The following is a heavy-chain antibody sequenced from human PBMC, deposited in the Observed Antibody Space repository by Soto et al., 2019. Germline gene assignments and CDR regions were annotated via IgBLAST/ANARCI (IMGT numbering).Heavy chain of an antibody. CDR2: INHSGST. CDR1: GGSFSGYY. D-gene: IGHD2-15*01. Sequence: KTSETLSLTCAVYGGSFSGYYWSWIRQPPGKGLEWIGEINHSGSTNYNPSLKSRVTISVDTSKNQFSLKLSSVTAADTAVYYCARGYCSGGSCYYFDYWGQGTLVTVSS. CDR3: ARGYCSGGSCYYFDY. V-gene: IGHV4-34*01. J-gene: IGHJ4*02.